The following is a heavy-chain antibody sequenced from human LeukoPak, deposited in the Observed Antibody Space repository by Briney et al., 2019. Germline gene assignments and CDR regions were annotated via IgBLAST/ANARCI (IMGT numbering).Heavy chain of an antibody. J-gene: IGHJ4*02. D-gene: IGHD5-12*01. CDR2: IWYDVSNK. CDR1: GFTFSSYG. Sequence: GGSLRLSCAASGFTFSSYGMHWVRQAPGKGLEWVAVIWYDVSNKYYADSVKGRFTISRDNSKNTLYLQMNSLRAEDTAVYYCARGYQEMATIAPDYWGQGTLVTVSS. V-gene: IGHV3-33*01. CDR3: ARGYQEMATIAPDY.